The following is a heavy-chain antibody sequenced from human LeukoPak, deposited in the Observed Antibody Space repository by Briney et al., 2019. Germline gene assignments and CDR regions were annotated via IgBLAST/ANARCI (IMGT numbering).Heavy chain of an antibody. CDR3: ARDQSGYSYGSFDY. CDR1: GGSISSYY. CDR2: IYYSGST. D-gene: IGHD5-18*01. J-gene: IGHJ4*02. Sequence: SETLSLTCTVSGGSISSYYWSWIRQPPGKGLVWIGYIYYSGSTNYNPSLKSRVTISVDTSKNQFSLKLSSVTAADTAVYYCARDQSGYSYGSFDYWGQGTLVTVSS. V-gene: IGHV4-59*01.